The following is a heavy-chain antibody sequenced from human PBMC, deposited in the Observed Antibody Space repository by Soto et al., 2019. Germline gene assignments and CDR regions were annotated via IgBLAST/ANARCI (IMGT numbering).Heavy chain of an antibody. CDR1: GGSISSGGYS. Sequence: TSETLSLTCAVSGGSISSGGYSWSWIRQPPGKGLEWIGYIYHSGTTYYNPSLKSRVTISVDTSKNQFSLKLSSVTAADTAVYYCARGGGSGYYYDSSGLFDYWGQGTLVTSPQ. CDR2: IYHSGTT. J-gene: IGHJ4*02. CDR3: ARGGGSGYYYDSSGLFDY. V-gene: IGHV4-30-2*05. D-gene: IGHD3-22*01.